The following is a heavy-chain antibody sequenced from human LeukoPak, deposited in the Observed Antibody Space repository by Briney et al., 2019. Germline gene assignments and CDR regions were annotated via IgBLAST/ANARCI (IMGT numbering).Heavy chain of an antibody. V-gene: IGHV1-69*05. D-gene: IGHD3-22*01. J-gene: IGHJ4*02. Sequence: SVKVSCKASGGTFSSYAISWVRQAPGQGLEWMGRIIPIFGTANYAQKFQGRVTITTDESTSTAYMELSSLRSEDTAVYYCARVRLNYYDSSGYFDYWGQGTLVTASS. CDR1: GGTFSSYA. CDR2: IIPIFGTA. CDR3: ARVRLNYYDSSGYFDY.